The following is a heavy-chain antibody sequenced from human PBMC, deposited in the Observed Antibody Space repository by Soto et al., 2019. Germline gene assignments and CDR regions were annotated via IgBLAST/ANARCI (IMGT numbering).Heavy chain of an antibody. V-gene: IGHV1-3*01. J-gene: IGHJ4*02. Sequence: ASVKVSCKASGYTFTSYAMHWVRQAPGQRLEWMGWINAGNGNTKYSQKFQGRVTITRDTSASTAYMELSSLRSEDTAVYYCVVARYYYDSSGYYLGPVVDYWGQGTLVTISS. CDR3: VVARYYYDSSGYYLGPVVDY. CDR1: GYTFTSYA. D-gene: IGHD3-22*01. CDR2: INAGNGNT.